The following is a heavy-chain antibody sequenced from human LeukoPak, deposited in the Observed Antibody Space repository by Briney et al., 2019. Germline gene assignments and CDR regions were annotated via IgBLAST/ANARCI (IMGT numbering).Heavy chain of an antibody. V-gene: IGHV4-4*07. CDR1: GGSISSDY. D-gene: IGHD6-13*01. CDR2: IYTSGST. Sequence: TSETLSLTCSVSGGSISSDYWSWIRQPDGKGLEWIGRIYTSGSTNYNPSLKSRVTISVDTSKNQFSLKLSSVTAADTAVYYCARAPRAAPWYWYFDLWGRGTLVTVSS. J-gene: IGHJ2*01. CDR3: ARAPRAAPWYWYFDL.